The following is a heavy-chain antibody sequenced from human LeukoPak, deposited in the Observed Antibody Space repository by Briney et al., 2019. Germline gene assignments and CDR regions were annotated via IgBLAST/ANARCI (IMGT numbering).Heavy chain of an antibody. CDR1: GFTFSSYA. V-gene: IGHV3-30*04. D-gene: IGHD5-18*01. J-gene: IGHJ4*02. CDR3: AIISYGYPDDY. CDR2: ISYDGSNK. Sequence: GGSLRLSCAASGFTFSSYAMHWVRQAPGKGLEWVAVISYDGSNKYYADSVKGRFTISRDNSKNTLYLQMNSLRAEDTAVYYCAIISYGYPDDYWGQGTLVTVSS.